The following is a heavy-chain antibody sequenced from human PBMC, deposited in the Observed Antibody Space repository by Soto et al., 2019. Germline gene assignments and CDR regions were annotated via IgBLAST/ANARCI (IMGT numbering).Heavy chain of an antibody. J-gene: IGHJ4*02. Sequence: QVQLVESGGGVVQPGRSLRLSCAASGFTFSSYGMHWVRQAPGKGLEWVAVISYDGSNKYYADSVKGRFTISRDNSKNTLYLQMNSLRAEDTAVYYCAKGRVPYGDYRPAGYWGQGTLVTVSS. CDR3: AKGRVPYGDYRPAGY. V-gene: IGHV3-30*18. CDR1: GFTFSSYG. D-gene: IGHD4-17*01. CDR2: ISYDGSNK.